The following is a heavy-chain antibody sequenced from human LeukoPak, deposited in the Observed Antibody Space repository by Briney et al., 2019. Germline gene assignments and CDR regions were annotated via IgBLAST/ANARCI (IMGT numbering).Heavy chain of an antibody. J-gene: IGHJ4*02. CDR2: IYYSGST. Sequence: SETLSLTCTVSGGSVSSDNYYWSWIRQPPGRGLEWIGYIYYSGSTNYNPSLKSRVTISVDTSKNQFSLKLSSVTAADTAVYYCAKGQGYCSSTSCYFWSHPELYYFDYWGQGTLVTVSS. CDR3: AKGQGYCSSTSCYFWSHPELYYFDY. CDR1: GGSVSSDNYY. D-gene: IGHD2-2*01. V-gene: IGHV4-61*01.